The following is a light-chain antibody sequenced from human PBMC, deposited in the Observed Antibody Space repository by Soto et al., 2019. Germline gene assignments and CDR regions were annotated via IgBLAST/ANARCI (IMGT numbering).Light chain of an antibody. J-gene: IGKJ1*01. CDR3: QQYSTYPWT. Sequence: DIQMTQSPSTLSASVGDRVTITCRASQSISSWLAWYQQKPGKAPKLLIFDASSLESGVPSRFSGSGSATEVTLTISSLQPDDFATYYGQQYSTYPWTFGQGTKVEIK. CDR1: QSISSW. CDR2: DAS. V-gene: IGKV1-5*01.